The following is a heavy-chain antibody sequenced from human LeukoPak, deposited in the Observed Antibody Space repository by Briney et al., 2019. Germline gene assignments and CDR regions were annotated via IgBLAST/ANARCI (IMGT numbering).Heavy chain of an antibody. CDR1: GFTFSDYY. J-gene: IGHJ5*02. CDR2: INHSGST. D-gene: IGHD3-22*01. Sequence: GSLRLSCAASGFTFSDYYMSWIRQPPGKGLEWIGEINHSGSTNYNPSLKSRVTISVDTSKNQFSLKLSSVTAADTAVYYCARHKKGGVTMIVVVRKYNWFDPWGQGTLVTVSS. V-gene: IGHV4-34*01. CDR3: ARHKKGGVTMIVVVRKYNWFDP.